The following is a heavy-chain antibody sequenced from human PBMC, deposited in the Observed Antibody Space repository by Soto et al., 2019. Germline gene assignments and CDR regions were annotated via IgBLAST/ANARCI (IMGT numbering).Heavy chain of an antibody. J-gene: IGHJ5*02. D-gene: IGHD6-13*01. V-gene: IGHV3-21*01. CDR2: ISSSSSYI. CDR1: GFTFSSYS. CDR3: ARDCAYSSSPFDP. Sequence: GGSLRLSCAASGFTFSSYSMNWVRQAPGKGLEWVSSISSSSSYIYYADPVKGRFTISRDNAKNSLYLQMNSLRAEDTAVYYCARDCAYSSSPFDPWGQGTLVTVSS.